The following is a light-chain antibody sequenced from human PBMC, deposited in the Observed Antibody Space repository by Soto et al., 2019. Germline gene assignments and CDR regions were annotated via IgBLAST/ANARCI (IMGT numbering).Light chain of an antibody. Sequence: QAVVTQEPSLTVSPGGTVTLTCGSSTGPVTSGHYPYWFQQKTGQAPRTLIYDTSNKHSWTPARLSGSLLGGKAALTLSGAQPEDEADYFCLLSFSDGWVFGGGTQLTVL. CDR2: DTS. CDR1: TGPVTSGHY. J-gene: IGLJ3*02. V-gene: IGLV7-46*01. CDR3: LLSFSDGWV.